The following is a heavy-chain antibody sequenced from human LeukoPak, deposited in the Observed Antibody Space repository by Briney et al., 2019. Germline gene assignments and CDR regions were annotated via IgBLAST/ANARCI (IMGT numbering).Heavy chain of an antibody. Sequence: GGSLRLSCAASGFTFSISAMNWVRQAFGTGLERVGRIRSKANSYATAYAASVKGRFTISRDDSKNTAYLQMNSLKTEDTAVYYCTRPTLPMVRGVIAAFDIWGQGTMVTVSS. CDR1: GFTFSISA. J-gene: IGHJ3*02. D-gene: IGHD3-10*01. V-gene: IGHV3-73*01. CDR3: TRPTLPMVRGVIAAFDI. CDR2: IRSKANSYAT.